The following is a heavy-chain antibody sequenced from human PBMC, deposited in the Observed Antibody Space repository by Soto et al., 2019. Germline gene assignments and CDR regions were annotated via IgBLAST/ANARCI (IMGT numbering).Heavy chain of an antibody. CDR1: GFTFDDYA. D-gene: IGHD6-19*01. CDR2: ISWNSGSI. Sequence: VQLVESGGGLVQPGRSLRLSCAASGFTFDDYAMHWVRQAPGKGLEWVSGISWNSGSIGYADSVKGRFTISRDNAKNSLYLQMYSLRAEDTALYYCAKDRGLVLSFYFDYRGQGTLVTVSS. CDR3: AKDRGLVLSFYFDY. J-gene: IGHJ4*02. V-gene: IGHV3-9*01.